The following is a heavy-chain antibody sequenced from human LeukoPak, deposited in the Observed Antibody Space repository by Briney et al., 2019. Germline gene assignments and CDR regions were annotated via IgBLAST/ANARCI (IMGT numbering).Heavy chain of an antibody. D-gene: IGHD5-12*01. J-gene: IGHJ4*02. V-gene: IGHV1-2*02. CDR3: AKDRAVATIGGIDY. Sequence: VASVKVSCKASGYTFTGYYMHWVRQAPGQGLEWMGWINPNSGGTNYAQKFQGRVTMTRDTSISTVYMELSRLRSDDTAVYYCAKDRAVATIGGIDYWGQGTLVTVSS. CDR2: INPNSGGT. CDR1: GYTFTGYY.